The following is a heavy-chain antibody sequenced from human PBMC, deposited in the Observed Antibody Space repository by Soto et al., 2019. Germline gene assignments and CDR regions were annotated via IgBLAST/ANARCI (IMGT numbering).Heavy chain of an antibody. CDR3: AKLVGATTADDY. V-gene: IGHV3-23*01. J-gene: IGHJ4*02. D-gene: IGHD1-26*01. CDR1: LFTVSIYA. CDR2: ISGSGGST. Sequence: GSLRLSCAASLFTVSIYAMSWVRQAPGKGLEWVSAISGSGGSTYYADSVKGRFTISRDNSKNTLYLQMNSLRAEDTAVYYCAKLVGATTADDYWGQGTLVTVSS.